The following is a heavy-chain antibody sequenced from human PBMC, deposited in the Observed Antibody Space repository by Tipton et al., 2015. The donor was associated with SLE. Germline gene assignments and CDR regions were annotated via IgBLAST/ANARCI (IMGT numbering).Heavy chain of an antibody. D-gene: IGHD6-13*01. J-gene: IGHJ1*01. CDR3: ARVNSSPSH. CDR1: GGSFSGYY. CDR2: INHSGST. Sequence: TLSLTCAVYGGSFSGYYWSWIRQPPGKGLEWIGEINHSGSTNYNPSLKSRVTISVDTSKNQFSLKLSSVTAADTAVYYCARVNSSPSHWGQGTLVTVSS. V-gene: IGHV4-34*01.